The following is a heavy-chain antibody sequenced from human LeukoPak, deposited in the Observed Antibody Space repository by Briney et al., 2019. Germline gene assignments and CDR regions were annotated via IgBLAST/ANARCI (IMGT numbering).Heavy chain of an antibody. Sequence: PSETLSLTCTVSGGSISSSSYYWGWLRQPPGKGLEWIGTIYYSGSTYYNPSLQSRVTMSIDTSKNQFSLKLSSVTAADTAVYYCARQGELAIDYWGQGTLVTVSS. CDR2: IYYSGST. CDR3: ARQGELAIDY. D-gene: IGHD1-26*01. J-gene: IGHJ4*02. V-gene: IGHV4-39*01. CDR1: GGSISSSSYY.